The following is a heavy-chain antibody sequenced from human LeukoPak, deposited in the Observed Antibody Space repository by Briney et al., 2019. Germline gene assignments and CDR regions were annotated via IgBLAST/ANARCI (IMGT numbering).Heavy chain of an antibody. CDR2: ISGGGGPT. J-gene: IGHJ4*02. CDR1: GFTFSNYA. CDR3: AKDFGTGKDYFDY. V-gene: IGHV3-23*01. D-gene: IGHD3-10*01. Sequence: GGSLRLSCAASGFTFSNYAMSWVRQAPGKGLEWVSAISGGGGPTYYADSVKGRFTISRDNSKNTLYLQMNSLRAEDTAVYYCAKDFGTGKDYFDYWGQGTLVTVSS.